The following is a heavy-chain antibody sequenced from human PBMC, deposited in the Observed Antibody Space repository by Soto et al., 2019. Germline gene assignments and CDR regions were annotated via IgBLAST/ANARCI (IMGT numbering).Heavy chain of an antibody. CDR2: IIPILGIA. D-gene: IGHD6-13*01. J-gene: IGHJ1*01. Sequence: SVKVSCKASGGTFSSYTISWVRQAPGQGLEWMGRIIPILGIANYAQKFQGRVTITADKSTSTAYMELSSLRSEDTAVYYCARGPGIAAAGTRAEYVQHWGQGTLVTVSS. CDR1: GGTFSSYT. V-gene: IGHV1-69*02. CDR3: ARGPGIAAAGTRAEYVQH.